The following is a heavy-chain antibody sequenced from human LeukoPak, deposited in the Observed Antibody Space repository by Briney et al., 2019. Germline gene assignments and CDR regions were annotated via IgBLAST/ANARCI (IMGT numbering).Heavy chain of an antibody. J-gene: IGHJ4*02. CDR2: ISGSGGST. V-gene: IGHV3-23*01. CDR1: GFTFSSYA. Sequence: GGSLRLSCAASGFTFSSYAMSWVRQAPGKGLEWVSAISGSGGSTYYADSVKGRFTISRENSKNTLYLQMNSLRAEDTAVYYCAKDSYRDGYNNFDYWGQGTLVTVSS. CDR3: AKDSYRDGYNNFDY. D-gene: IGHD5-24*01.